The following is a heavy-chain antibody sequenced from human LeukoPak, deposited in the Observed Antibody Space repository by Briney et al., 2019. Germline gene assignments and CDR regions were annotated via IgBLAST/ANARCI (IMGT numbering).Heavy chain of an antibody. V-gene: IGHV3-7*01. CDR2: IKTDGSEK. CDR3: ATYSTRNAREFQS. CDR1: GFTFSDSW. D-gene: IGHD2/OR15-2a*01. Sequence: GGSLRLSCEASGFTFSDSWMTWVRQTPGKGLEWVANIKTDGSEKYYVDSVKGRFTISRDNAKNSLYLQMNSQRAEDTAMYYCATYSTRNAREFQSWGQGTLVTVSS. J-gene: IGHJ1*01.